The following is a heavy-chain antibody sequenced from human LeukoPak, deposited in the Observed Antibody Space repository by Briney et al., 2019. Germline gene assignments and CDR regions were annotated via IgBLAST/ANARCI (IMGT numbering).Heavy chain of an antibody. CDR2: ISYDGSNK. Sequence: PGGSLRLSCAASGFTFSSYGMHWVRQAPGKGLEWVAVISYDGSNKYYADSVKGRFTISRDNSKNTLYLQMNSLRAEDTAVYYCANDPDYYDPFDIWGQGTMVTVSS. D-gene: IGHD3-10*01. V-gene: IGHV3-30*18. J-gene: IGHJ3*02. CDR3: ANDPDYYDPFDI. CDR1: GFTFSSYG.